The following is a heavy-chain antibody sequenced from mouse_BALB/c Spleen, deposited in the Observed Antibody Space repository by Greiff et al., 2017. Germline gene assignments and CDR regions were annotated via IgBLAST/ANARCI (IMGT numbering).Heavy chain of an antibody. J-gene: IGHJ1*01. CDR2: IDPANGNT. V-gene: IGHV14-3*02. CDR3: ARGEAYDGYYYWYFDV. D-gene: IGHD2-3*01. Sequence: EVKLQESGAELVKPGASVKLSCTASGFNIKDTYMHWVKQRPEQGLEWIGRIDPANGNTKYDPKFQGKATITADTSSNTAYLQLSSLTSEDTAVYYCARGEAYDGYYYWYFDVWGAGTTVTVSS. CDR1: GFNIKDTY.